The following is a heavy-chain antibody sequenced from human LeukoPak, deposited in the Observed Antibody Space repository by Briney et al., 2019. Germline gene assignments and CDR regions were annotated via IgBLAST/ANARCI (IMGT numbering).Heavy chain of an antibody. CDR3: AKDGTGYQLDY. CDR2: ISYDGSNK. Sequence: PGGSLRLSCAASGFTFSSYGMHWVRQAPGKGLEWVAVISYDGSNKYYADSVKGRFTISRDNSKNTLYLQMNSLRAEDTAVYYCAKDGTGYQLDYWGQGTLVTVSS. CDR1: GFTFSSYG. J-gene: IGHJ4*02. D-gene: IGHD2-2*01. V-gene: IGHV3-30*18.